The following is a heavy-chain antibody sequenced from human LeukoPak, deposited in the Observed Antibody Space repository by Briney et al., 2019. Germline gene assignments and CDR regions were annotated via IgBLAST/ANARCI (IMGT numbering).Heavy chain of an antibody. J-gene: IGHJ6*02. Sequence: SVKVSCKASGGTFSSYAISWVRQAPGQGLEWMGGVIPIFGTANYAQKFQGRVTITADESTGTAYMELSSLRSEDTAVYYCARDSPLYYGMDVWGQGTTVTVSS. CDR3: ARDSPLYYGMDV. CDR1: GGTFSSYA. V-gene: IGHV1-69*13. CDR2: VIPIFGTA.